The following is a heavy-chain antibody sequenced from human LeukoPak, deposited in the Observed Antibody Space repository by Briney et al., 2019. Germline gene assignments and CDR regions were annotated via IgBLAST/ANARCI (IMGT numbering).Heavy chain of an antibody. V-gene: IGHV4-34*01. CDR3: ARDQGGYGDHRYFDY. J-gene: IGHJ4*02. CDR1: GGSSSGYY. D-gene: IGHD4-17*01. CDR2: INHSGST. Sequence: SETLSLTCAVYGGSSSGYYWSWIRQPPGKGLEWIGEINHSGSTNYNPSLKSRVTISVDTSKNQFSLKLSSVTAADTAVYYCARDQGGYGDHRYFDYWGQGTLVTVSS.